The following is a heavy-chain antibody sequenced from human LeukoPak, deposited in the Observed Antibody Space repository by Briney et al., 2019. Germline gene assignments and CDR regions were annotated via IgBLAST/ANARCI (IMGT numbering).Heavy chain of an antibody. CDR3: AREEYGGAADY. D-gene: IGHD3-16*01. V-gene: IGHV3-21*01. CDR2: ISSSSSYI. Sequence: PGGSLGLSCAAPGFTFSIYSMNWVRQAPRKGLGWVSSISSSSSYIYYADSMKGRFTISRDNAKNSLYLQMNSLGAEDTAVYYCAREEYGGAADYWGQGTLVTVSS. J-gene: IGHJ4*02. CDR1: GFTFSIYS.